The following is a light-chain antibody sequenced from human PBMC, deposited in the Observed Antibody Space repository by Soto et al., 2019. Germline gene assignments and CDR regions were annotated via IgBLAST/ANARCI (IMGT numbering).Light chain of an antibody. CDR3: QQYVRSPPSWT. CDR2: DAS. V-gene: IGKV3-20*01. CDR1: QNVSSSY. Sequence: ETVLTQSPGTLSLSPGERATLSCRARQNVSSSYLAWYQQKPGQAPRLLIYDASSRATGIPDRFSGSGSGTDFTLTISRLVPEDFAVYYCQQYVRSPPSWTFGQGTKVEIK. J-gene: IGKJ1*01.